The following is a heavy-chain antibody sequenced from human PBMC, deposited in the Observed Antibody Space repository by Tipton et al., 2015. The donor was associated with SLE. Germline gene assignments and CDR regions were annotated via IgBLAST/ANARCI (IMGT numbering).Heavy chain of an antibody. CDR2: LNHSGSN. Sequence: LRLSCAVYGESFSGYSWTWIRQPPGKGLEWIGDLNHSGSNTYNPSPKSRVTISVDTSKSQFSLKVSSVTDADTAVYYCARQSRYCESNSWYACKGMDVWVQGTTVTVSS. CDR3: ARQSRYCESNSWYACKGMDV. D-gene: IGHD2-2*01. J-gene: IGHJ6*02. V-gene: IGHV4-34*01. CDR1: GESFSGYS.